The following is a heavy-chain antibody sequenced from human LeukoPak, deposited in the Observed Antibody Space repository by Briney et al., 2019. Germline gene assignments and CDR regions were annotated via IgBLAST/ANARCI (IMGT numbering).Heavy chain of an antibody. CDR1: GFTVSGSY. J-gene: IGHJ4*02. V-gene: IGHV3-66*01. CDR2: IYGGDTT. Sequence: PGGSLRLSCAASGFTVSGSYMSWVRQAPGKGLEWVSIIYGGDTTNYADSVKGRFTISRDNSKNTLYLQMSNLRVEDTAVYYCARDSYGENPEWGQGTMVTVSS. D-gene: IGHD3-16*01. CDR3: ARDSYGENPE.